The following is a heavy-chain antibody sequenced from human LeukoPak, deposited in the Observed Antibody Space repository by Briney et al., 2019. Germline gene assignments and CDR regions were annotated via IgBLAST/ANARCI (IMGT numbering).Heavy chain of an antibody. CDR1: GGTFSSYA. Sequence: GASVKVSCKASGGTFSSYAISWVRQAPGQGLEWMGGIIPIFGTANYAQKFQGRVTITADESTSTAYMELNSLRAEDTAVYYCARDGRITIFGVVQNWFDPWGQGTLVTVSS. CDR2: IIPIFGTA. CDR3: ARDGRITIFGVVQNWFDP. V-gene: IGHV1-69*13. J-gene: IGHJ5*02. D-gene: IGHD3-3*01.